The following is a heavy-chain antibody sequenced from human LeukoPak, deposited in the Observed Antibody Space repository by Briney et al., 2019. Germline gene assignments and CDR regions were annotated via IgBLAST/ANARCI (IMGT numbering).Heavy chain of an antibody. J-gene: IGHJ4*02. V-gene: IGHV4-34*01. CDR1: GGSFSANH. Sequence: SETLSLTCAVFGGSFSANHWSWIRQPPGKGLEWIGLMNQSGSTDNSSSLKSRVTTSVDTSKNQFSLKLTSVTAADTAVYYCARSKTGIVDYWGQGTLVTVSS. D-gene: IGHD2-21*01. CDR2: MNQSGST. CDR3: ARSKTGIVDY.